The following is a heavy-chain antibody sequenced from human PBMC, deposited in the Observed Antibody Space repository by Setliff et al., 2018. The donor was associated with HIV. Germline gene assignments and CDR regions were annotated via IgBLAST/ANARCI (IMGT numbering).Heavy chain of an antibody. CDR3: ARGVPLLPPRN. D-gene: IGHD1-26*01. CDR1: GDSISGYY. J-gene: IGHJ4*02. V-gene: IGHV4-4*07. Sequence: ETLSLTCASSGDSISGYYWSWIRQPAGKGLEWIGRMHTSGNTNYNPSLKSRVTMSVDTSKNQFSLKLSSVTAADTAVYFCARGVPLLPPRNWGQGALVTVSS. CDR2: MHTSGNT.